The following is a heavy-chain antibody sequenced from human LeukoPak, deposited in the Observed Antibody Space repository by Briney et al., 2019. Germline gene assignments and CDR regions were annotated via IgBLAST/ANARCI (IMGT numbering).Heavy chain of an antibody. CDR2: IYSGGST. CDR1: GLTVSSNY. V-gene: IGHV3-66*01. CDR3: ARERFRGTGAFDI. J-gene: IGHJ3*02. Sequence: PGGSLRLSCAASGLTVSSNYMSWVRQAPGKGLEWVSVIYSGGSTYYADSVKGRFTISRDNSKNTLYLQMNSLRAEDTAVYYCARERFRGTGAFDIWGQGTMVTVSS. D-gene: IGHD3-16*01.